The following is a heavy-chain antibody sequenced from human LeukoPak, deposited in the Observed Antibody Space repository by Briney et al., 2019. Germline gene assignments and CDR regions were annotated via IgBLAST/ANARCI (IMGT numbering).Heavy chain of an antibody. V-gene: IGHV3-7*01. CDR2: IDQGGSVR. J-gene: IGHJ4*02. CDR3: ARDPESGSFDL. CDR1: GFSFSTYW. Sequence: GGSLRLSCAASGFSFSTYWMSWVRQTPETGLEFVANIDQGGSVRNYMDSLKGRCTISRDNAKKSLYLEINSLRADDTAVYYCARDPESGSFDLWGRGALVTVSS.